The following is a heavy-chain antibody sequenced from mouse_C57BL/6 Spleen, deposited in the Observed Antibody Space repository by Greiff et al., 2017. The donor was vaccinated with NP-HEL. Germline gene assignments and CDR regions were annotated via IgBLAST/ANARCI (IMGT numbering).Heavy chain of an antibody. V-gene: IGHV1-72*01. J-gene: IGHJ1*03. D-gene: IGHD4-1*02. Sequence: QVQLQQPGAELVKPGASVKLSCKASGYTFTSYWMHWVQQRPGRGLEWIGRIGPNSGGTKYNEKFKSKATLTVDKPSRTEYMQLSSQTSEDSAVYYCARTTGSHWDFEVWGTGTTVTVDS. CDR2: IGPNSGGT. CDR1: GYTFTSYW. CDR3: ARTTGSHWDFEV.